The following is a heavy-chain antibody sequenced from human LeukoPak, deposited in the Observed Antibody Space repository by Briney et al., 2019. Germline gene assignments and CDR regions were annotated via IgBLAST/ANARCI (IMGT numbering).Heavy chain of an antibody. V-gene: IGHV4-34*01. CDR3: ASHCNGGSCYSDYFYYMDV. Sequence: KPSETLSLTCGVYGGSFSRYAWSWIRQPPGKGLEWIGEINHSGSTDYNPSLKSRVTISVDTSKNQFSLNLRSVTAADTAVYYCASHCNGGSCYSDYFYYMDVWGKGTTVTVSS. D-gene: IGHD2-15*01. J-gene: IGHJ6*03. CDR2: INHSGST. CDR1: GGSFSRYA.